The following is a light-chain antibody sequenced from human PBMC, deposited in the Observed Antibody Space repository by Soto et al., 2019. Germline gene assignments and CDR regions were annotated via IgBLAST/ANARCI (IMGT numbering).Light chain of an antibody. CDR1: QNLGTLY. J-gene: IGKJ1*01. CDR3: QQYAGSPRT. Sequence: EIVLTQSPGTLSLSPGERGTLSCRASQNLGTLYLAWFQQKSGQAPRLLIYSASRRATGIPDRFTGSGSGKDFTLNINRVEPEDFAVYFCQQYAGSPRTFGQGTKVEIK. V-gene: IGKV3-20*01. CDR2: SAS.